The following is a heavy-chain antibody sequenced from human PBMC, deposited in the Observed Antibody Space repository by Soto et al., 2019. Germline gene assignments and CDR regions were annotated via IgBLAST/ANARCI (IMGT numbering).Heavy chain of an antibody. CDR2: ISGSGGST. V-gene: IGHV3-23*01. Sequence: EVQLLESGGGLVQPGGSLRLSCAASGFTFSSYAMSWVRQAPGKGLEWVSAISGSGGSTYYADSVKGRFTISRDNSKNTLYLQMNSLRAEDTAVYYCAKVAPTQYYGSGSYYYYFDYWGQGTLVTVSS. J-gene: IGHJ4*02. D-gene: IGHD3-10*01. CDR3: AKVAPTQYYGSGSYYYYFDY. CDR1: GFTFSSYA.